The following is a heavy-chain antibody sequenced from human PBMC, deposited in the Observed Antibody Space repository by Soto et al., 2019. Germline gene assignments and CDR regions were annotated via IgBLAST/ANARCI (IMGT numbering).Heavy chain of an antibody. D-gene: IGHD1-26*01. CDR3: ARTVGAAYYFDF. J-gene: IGHJ4*02. V-gene: IGHV4-4*07. CDR2: IYTSGST. CDR1: GDSMTKYY. Sequence: QVQLQESGPGLVKPSETLSLTCTVSGDSMTKYYWSWIRQPAGKGLEWIGRIYTSGSTNYNPSLKSRVSMSIDTSNNHFSLNLKSVTAAATAVYYCARTVGAAYYFDFWGQGALVTVSS.